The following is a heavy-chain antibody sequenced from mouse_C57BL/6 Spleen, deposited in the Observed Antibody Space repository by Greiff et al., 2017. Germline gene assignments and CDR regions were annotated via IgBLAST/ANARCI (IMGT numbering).Heavy chain of an antibody. CDR3: ARGFITTVVASYYAMDY. CDR2: IYPGSGST. V-gene: IGHV1-55*01. D-gene: IGHD1-1*01. CDR1: GYTFTSYW. J-gene: IGHJ4*01. Sequence: QVQLQQPGAELVKPGASVKMSCKASGYTFTSYWITWVKQRPGQGLEWIGDIYPGSGSTNYNEKFKSKATLTVDTSSSTAYMQLSSLTSEDSAVYYCARGFITTVVASYYAMDYWGQGTSVTVSS.